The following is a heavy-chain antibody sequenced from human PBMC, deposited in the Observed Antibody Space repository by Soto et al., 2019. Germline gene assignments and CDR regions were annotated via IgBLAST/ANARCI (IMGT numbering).Heavy chain of an antibody. CDR2: ISSNGGST. D-gene: IGHD3-3*01. V-gene: IGHV3-64D*08. CDR3: VKDSRILYYDFWSGYPFWFDP. J-gene: IGHJ5*02. CDR1: GFTFISYA. Sequence: GGSLRLSCSASGFTFISYAMRWVRQAPGKGLEYVSAISSNGGSTYYADSVKGRFTISRDNSKNTLYLQMSSLRAEDTAVYYCVKDSRILYYDFWSGYPFWFDPWGQGTLVTVSS.